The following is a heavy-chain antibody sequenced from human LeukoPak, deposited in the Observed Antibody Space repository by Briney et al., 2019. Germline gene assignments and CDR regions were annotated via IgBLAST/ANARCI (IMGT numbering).Heavy chain of an antibody. V-gene: IGHV4-34*01. CDR3: ARKPRTTATTTHSYYYYYYMDV. Sequence: PSETLSLTCAVYGGSFSGYYWSWIRQPPGKGLEWIGEINHSGSTNYNPSLKSRVTISVDTSKNQFSLKLSSVTAADTAVHYCARKPRTTATTTHSYYYYYYMDVWGKGTTVTVSS. D-gene: IGHD1-1*01. CDR1: GGSFSGYY. J-gene: IGHJ6*03. CDR2: INHSGST.